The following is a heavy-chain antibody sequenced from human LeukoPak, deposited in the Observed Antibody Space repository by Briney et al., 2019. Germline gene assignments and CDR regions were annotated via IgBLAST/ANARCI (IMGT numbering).Heavy chain of an antibody. J-gene: IGHJ4*02. CDR3: ARDRSRSTH. CDR2: VDSGGDT. CDR1: GFTFSSYA. D-gene: IGHD1-26*01. V-gene: IGHV3-23*01. Sequence: GGSLRLSCAASGFTFSSYAMSWVRQAPGKGLEWVSLVDSGGDTYYADSVKGRFTISRDNSKNTLYLLMNSLRADDTAVYYCARDRSRSTHWGQGTLVTVSS.